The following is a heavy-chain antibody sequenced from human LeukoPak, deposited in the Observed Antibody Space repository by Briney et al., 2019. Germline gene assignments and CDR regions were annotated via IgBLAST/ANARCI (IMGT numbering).Heavy chain of an antibody. CDR1: GYTFTSYD. Sequence: ASVKVSCKASGYTFTSYDINWVRQATGQGLEWMGWMNPNSGNTGYAQKFQGRVTMTRNTSISTAYMELSSLRSEDTAVYYCARASHSGSYPDYWGQGTLVTVSS. CDR2: MNPNSGNT. CDR3: ARASHSGSYPDY. V-gene: IGHV1-8*01. D-gene: IGHD1-26*01. J-gene: IGHJ4*02.